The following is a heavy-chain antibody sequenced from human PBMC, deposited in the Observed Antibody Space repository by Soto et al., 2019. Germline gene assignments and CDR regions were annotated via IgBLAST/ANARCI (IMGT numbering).Heavy chain of an antibody. CDR3: ARDQGSHPGD. V-gene: IGHV4-4*02. CDR2: IHHSGST. J-gene: IGHJ4*02. Sequence: QVQLQESGPGLVRPSGTVSLTCAVSGGSISSDNWRSWVRQPPGKGLEWIGEIHHSGSTNYNPSLKSRVTMSVVPSKNLFSLTLNSVTAADTAFYYCARDQGSHPGDWGQGTLVSVSS. CDR1: GGSISSDNW. D-gene: IGHD6-13*01.